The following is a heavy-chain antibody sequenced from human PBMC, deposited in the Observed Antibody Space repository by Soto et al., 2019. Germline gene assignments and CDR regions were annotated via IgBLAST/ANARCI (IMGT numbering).Heavy chain of an antibody. J-gene: IGHJ5*02. CDR2: INPSGGST. D-gene: IGHD2-15*01. V-gene: IGHV1-46*01. CDR1: GYTFTSYY. CDR3: ARVAVPSSYCSGGSCYSGWFDP. Sequence: ASVKVSCKASGYTFTSYYMHWVRQAPGQGLEWMGIINPSGGSTSYAQKFQGRVTMTRDTSTSTVYMELSSLRSEDTAVYYCARVAVPSSYCSGGSCYSGWFDPWRQGPLVTVS.